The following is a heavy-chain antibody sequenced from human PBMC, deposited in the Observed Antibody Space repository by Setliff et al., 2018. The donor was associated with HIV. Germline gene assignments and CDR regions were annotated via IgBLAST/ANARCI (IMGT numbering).Heavy chain of an antibody. Sequence: ASVKVSCKASGGIFSRFAFSWVRQAPGQRLEWMGGIIPIFGTPNYAQKFQGRVTITTDESTNTVYMELYSLTSEDTAIYYCASSAGAVPTTAPYGDYYYYFYMDVWGKGTTVTVSS. CDR1: GGIFSRFA. CDR2: IIPIFGTP. D-gene: IGHD1-1*01. V-gene: IGHV1-69*05. J-gene: IGHJ6*03. CDR3: ASSAGAVPTTAPYGDYYYYFYMDV.